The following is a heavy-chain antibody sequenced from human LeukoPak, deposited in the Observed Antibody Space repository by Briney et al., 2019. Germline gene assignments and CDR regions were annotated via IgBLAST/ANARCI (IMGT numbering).Heavy chain of an antibody. CDR1: GFTFSSYA. Sequence: GGSLRRSCAASGFTFSSYAMSWIRQAPGQGLKWVSYISSSGSTIYYADSVKGRFTISRDNAKNSLYLQMNSLRAEDTAVYYCARAGWVEMATVDYWGQGTLVTVSS. CDR2: ISSSGSTI. V-gene: IGHV3-11*01. D-gene: IGHD5-24*01. CDR3: ARAGWVEMATVDY. J-gene: IGHJ4*02.